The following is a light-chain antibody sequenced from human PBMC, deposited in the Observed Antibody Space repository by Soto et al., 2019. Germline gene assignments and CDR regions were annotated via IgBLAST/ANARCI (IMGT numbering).Light chain of an antibody. CDR3: QPRSNWPPIT. V-gene: IGKV3-15*01. Sequence: ELVMAQSLSNLSFSPEEIATLSFMASQSVSSNLAWYQQKPGQAPRLLIYGASTRATGIPARFSGSGSGTEFTLTISSLQSEDFAVYYCQPRSNWPPITFGQGTRLEIK. J-gene: IGKJ5*01. CDR2: GAS. CDR1: QSVSSN.